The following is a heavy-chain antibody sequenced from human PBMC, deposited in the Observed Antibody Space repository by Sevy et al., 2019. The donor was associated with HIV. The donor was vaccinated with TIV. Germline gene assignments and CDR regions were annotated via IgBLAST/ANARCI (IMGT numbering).Heavy chain of an antibody. D-gene: IGHD3-10*02. J-gene: IGHJ6*03. CDR3: AGEWGPCAGQGYDYYYMDV. CDR1: GGSISSYY. Sequence: SETLSLTCTVSGGSISSYYWSWIRQPPGKGLEWIGYIYYSGSTNYNPSLKSRVTISVDTSKNQFSLKLSSVTAADTAVYYCAGEWGPCAGQGYDYYYMDVWGKGTTVTVSS. V-gene: IGHV4-59*08. CDR2: IYYSGST.